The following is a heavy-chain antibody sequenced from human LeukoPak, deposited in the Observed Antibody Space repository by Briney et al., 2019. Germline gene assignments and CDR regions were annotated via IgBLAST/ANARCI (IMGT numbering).Heavy chain of an antibody. CDR1: GFTFSSYA. Sequence: PGGSLRLSCAASGFTFSSYAMSWVRQAPGKGLEFIGHVHYSGTANYNPSLRSRVTISIDTSKKHFFLKLKSVTAADTAVYYCARGYGDFRVEGRYFHSWGQGTLVTVSS. D-gene: IGHD4-17*01. J-gene: IGHJ4*02. CDR3: ARGYGDFRVEGRYFHS. V-gene: IGHV4-59*01. CDR2: VHYSGTA.